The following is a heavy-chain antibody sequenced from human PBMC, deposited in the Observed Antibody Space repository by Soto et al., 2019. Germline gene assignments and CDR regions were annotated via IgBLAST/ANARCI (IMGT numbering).Heavy chain of an antibody. CDR1: GFSLSTTGVG. J-gene: IGHJ5*02. CDR3: AQRLRYYGLGRERANYFDP. V-gene: IGHV2-5*02. CDR2: IYWDDDK. D-gene: IGHD3-10*01. Sequence: QITLKESGPTLVRPTQTLTLTCTFAGFSLSTTGVGVGWIRQPPGKALEWLALIYWDDDKRYSPSLKSRLTITKDTSNNEVIITLPSMDPVDTATYYRAQRLRYYGLGRERANYFDPWCQGTLVTVSS.